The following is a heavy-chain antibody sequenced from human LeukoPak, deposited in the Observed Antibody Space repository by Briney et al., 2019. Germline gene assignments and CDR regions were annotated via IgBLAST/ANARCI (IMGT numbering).Heavy chain of an antibody. CDR2: ISISGTTI. CDR1: GFTFSSFG. J-gene: IGHJ4*02. D-gene: IGHD3-22*01. V-gene: IGHV3-48*04. CDR3: ARDWWDNSGYYDY. Sequence: GGSLRLSCAASGFTFSSFGMTWIRQAPGKGLEWVSYISISGTTIYYADSVKGRFTISRDNAKNSLYLQMNSLRAEDTAVYYCARDWWDNSGYYDYWGQGTLVTVSS.